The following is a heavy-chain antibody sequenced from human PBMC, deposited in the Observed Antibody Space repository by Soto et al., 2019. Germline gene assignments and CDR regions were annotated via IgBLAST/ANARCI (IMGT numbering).Heavy chain of an antibody. Sequence: EASVKVSCKASGYTFTSYGISWVRQAPGQGLEWMGWISAYNGNTNYAQKLQGRVTMTTDTSTSTAYMELRSLRSDDTAVYYCARVFAGELSAQKYYYGMDVWDQETTVTVSS. CDR2: ISAYNGNT. D-gene: IGHD3-16*02. CDR1: GYTFTSYG. V-gene: IGHV1-18*04. J-gene: IGHJ6*02. CDR3: ARVFAGELSAQKYYYGMDV.